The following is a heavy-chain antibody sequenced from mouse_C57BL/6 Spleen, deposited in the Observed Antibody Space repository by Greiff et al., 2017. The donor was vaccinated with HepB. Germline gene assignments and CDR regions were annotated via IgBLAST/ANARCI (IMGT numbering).Heavy chain of an antibody. V-gene: IGHV5-9-1*02. CDR2: ISSGGDYI. CDR3: TREGSYYGSSSLYAMDY. D-gene: IGHD1-1*01. J-gene: IGHJ4*01. Sequence: EVQRVESGEGLVKPGGSLKLSCAASGFTFSSYAMSWVRQTPEKRLEWVAYISSGGDYIYYADTVKGRFTISRDNARNTLYLQMSSLKSEDTAMYYCTREGSYYGSSSLYAMDYWGQGTSVTVSS. CDR1: GFTFSSYA.